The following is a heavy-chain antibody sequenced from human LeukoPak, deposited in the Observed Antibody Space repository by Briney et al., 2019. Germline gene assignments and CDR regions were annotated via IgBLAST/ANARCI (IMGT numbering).Heavy chain of an antibody. J-gene: IGHJ5*02. D-gene: IGHD2-2*01. CDR1: GGSFSGYY. CDR3: ATNPGGYCSSSSCHGEAP. Sequence: PSETLSLTCAVYGGSFSGYYWSWIRQSPGKGLEWIGESNHSGSTNYNPSLKSRVTISVDTSRNQFSLKLSSVTAADTAVYYCATNPGGYCSSSSCHGEAPWGQGTLVTVSS. CDR2: SNHSGST. V-gene: IGHV4-34*01.